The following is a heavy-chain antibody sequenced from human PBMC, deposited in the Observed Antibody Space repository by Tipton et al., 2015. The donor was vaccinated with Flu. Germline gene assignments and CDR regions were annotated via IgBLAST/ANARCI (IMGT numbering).Heavy chain of an antibody. CDR1: EITFSGYY. CDR2: INPESGGT. CDR3: ARVGDTSAYHY. Sequence: QLVQSGAEVKTPGESLKISCKGSEITFSGYYVHWVRQAPGQGLEWVGWINPESGGTRYAQKFQGRTTMTGDTSIRTVYMELTRLRVDDTAIYYCARVGDTSAYHYWGQGTLVTVSS. J-gene: IGHJ4*02. V-gene: IGHV1-2*02. D-gene: IGHD3-22*01.